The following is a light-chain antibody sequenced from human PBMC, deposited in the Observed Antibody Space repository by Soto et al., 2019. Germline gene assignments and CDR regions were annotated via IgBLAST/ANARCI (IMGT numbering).Light chain of an antibody. CDR1: QGISSA. V-gene: IGKV1-13*02. J-gene: IGKJ4*01. CDR2: DAS. CDR3: QQFNSYPLT. Sequence: AIQLTQSPYSLSASVGDRVTITCRASQGISSALAWYQQKPGKAPKLLLYDASNLESGVPSRFSGSGSGTDFTLTIRSLQPEDFATYYCQQFNSYPLTFGGGTKVEIK.